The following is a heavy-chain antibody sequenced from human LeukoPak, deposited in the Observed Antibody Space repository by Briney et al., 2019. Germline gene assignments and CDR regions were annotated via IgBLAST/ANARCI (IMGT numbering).Heavy chain of an antibody. V-gene: IGHV1-46*01. CDR2: INPSGGST. Sequence: GASVKVSCKASGYTFSDYYIHWVRQAPGQGLEWMGIINPSGGSTSYAQKFQGRVTMTRDTSTSTVYMELSSLRSGDTAVYYCARDVSHYDFWSPLYHWGQGTLVTVSS. CDR3: ARDVSHYDFWSPLYH. CDR1: GYTFSDYY. D-gene: IGHD3-3*01. J-gene: IGHJ1*01.